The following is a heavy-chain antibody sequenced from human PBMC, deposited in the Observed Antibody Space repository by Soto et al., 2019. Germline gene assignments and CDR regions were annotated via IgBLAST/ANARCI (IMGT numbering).Heavy chain of an antibody. CDR1: GFSFTNFW. D-gene: IGHD2-8*01. CDR2: IYPGDSDT. CDR3: ARTNEATTDY. Sequence: GESLRISCKSSGFSFTNFWINWVRQMPGKGLEWMGIIYPGDSDTRYSPSFQGQVTISADKSISTAYLQWSSLKASDTAMYYCARTNEATTDYWGQGTLVTVSS. J-gene: IGHJ4*02. V-gene: IGHV5-51*01.